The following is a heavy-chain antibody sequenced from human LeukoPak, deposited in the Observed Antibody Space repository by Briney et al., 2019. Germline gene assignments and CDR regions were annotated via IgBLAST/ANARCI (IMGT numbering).Heavy chain of an antibody. J-gene: IGHJ4*02. V-gene: IGHV4-39*01. CDR3: ARYGGYFDY. CDR2: IYYSGST. Sequence: SGTLSLTCTVSGGSVSSSNYCWGWIRQPPGKGLEWIGSIYYSGSTYYNPSLKSRVTISVDTSKNQFSLKLSSVTAADTAVYYCARYGGYFDYWGQGTLVTVSS. D-gene: IGHD4-23*01. CDR1: GGSVSSSNYC.